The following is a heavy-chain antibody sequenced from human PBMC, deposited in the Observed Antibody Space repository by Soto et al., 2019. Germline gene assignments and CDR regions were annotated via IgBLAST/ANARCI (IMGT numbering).Heavy chain of an antibody. V-gene: IGHV3-30*18. Sequence: QVQLVESGGGVVQPGRSLRLSCAASGFTFSSYGMHWVRQAPGKGLEWVAVISYDGSNKYYADSVKGRFTISRDNSKNTLYLQMNSLRAEDTAVYYCAKEFAKAQRDYYGSGSYYVAFDYWGQGTLVTVSS. D-gene: IGHD3-10*01. CDR3: AKEFAKAQRDYYGSGSYYVAFDY. CDR2: ISYDGSNK. CDR1: GFTFSSYG. J-gene: IGHJ4*02.